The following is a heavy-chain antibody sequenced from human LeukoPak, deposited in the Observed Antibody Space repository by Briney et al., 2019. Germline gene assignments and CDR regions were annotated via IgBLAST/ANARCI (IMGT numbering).Heavy chain of an antibody. D-gene: IGHD2-15*01. Sequence: ASVKVSCKVSGYTLTELSMHWVRQAPGKGLEWMGGFDPEDGETIYAQKFQGRVTMTEDTSTDTAYMELSSLRSEDTAVYYCARDVPPQFYCSGGSCPRELNWFDPWGQEPWSPSPQ. V-gene: IGHV1-24*01. J-gene: IGHJ5*02. CDR1: GYTLTELS. CDR3: ARDVPPQFYCSGGSCPRELNWFDP. CDR2: FDPEDGET.